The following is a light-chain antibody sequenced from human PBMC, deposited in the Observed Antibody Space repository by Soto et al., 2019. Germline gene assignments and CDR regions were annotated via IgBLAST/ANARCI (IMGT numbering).Light chain of an antibody. CDR1: QSVSSN. J-gene: IGKJ1*01. CDR3: QQYGGSPQP. V-gene: IGKV3-20*01. CDR2: GAS. Sequence: EIVMTQSPATLSVSPGERATLSCRASQSVSSNLAWYQQKPGQAPGLLIYGASTRATGIPARFSGSGSGTDFTLTISRLEPEDFAVYYCQQYGGSPQPFGQGTKVDIK.